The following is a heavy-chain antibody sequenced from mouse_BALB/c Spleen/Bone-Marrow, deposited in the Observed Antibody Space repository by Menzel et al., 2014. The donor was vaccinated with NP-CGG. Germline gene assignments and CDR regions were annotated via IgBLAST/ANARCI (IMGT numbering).Heavy chain of an antibody. CDR2: INPSNGTP. V-gene: IGHV1S81*02. Sequence: LQESGAELVKPGASVKLSCRVSGYTFTNYFVYWVKQRPGQGLEWIGEINPSNGTPNFNEKFKSKATLTVDKSSSTAYMQLSSLTSEDSAVYYCTRSGYYGYGWYFDVWGAGTTVTVSS. CDR3: TRSGYYGYGWYFDV. J-gene: IGHJ1*01. D-gene: IGHD1-2*01. CDR1: GYTFTNYF.